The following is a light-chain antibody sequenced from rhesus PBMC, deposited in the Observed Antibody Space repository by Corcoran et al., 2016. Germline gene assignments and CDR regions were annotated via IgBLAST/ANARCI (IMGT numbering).Light chain of an antibody. CDR1: QGISNW. CDR3: QQPDTSPYS. J-gene: IGKJ2*01. CDR2: RAY. V-gene: IGKV1-69*01. Sequence: DIQMTQSPSSLSAPVGDRVTITCRASQGISNWLAWYQQKPGKAPKLLIYRAYNLETGVPSRFSGSGSGTDFTLPIIRLPPEDIATCYCQQPDTSPYSFGQRTKVEI.